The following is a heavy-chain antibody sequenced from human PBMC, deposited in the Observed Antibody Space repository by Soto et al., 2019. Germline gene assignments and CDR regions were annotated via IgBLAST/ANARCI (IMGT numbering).Heavy chain of an antibody. CDR3: ARGRGAARPLRPDGDSDNWFDP. V-gene: IGHV4-34*01. J-gene: IGHJ5*02. CDR2: INHSGST. CDR1: GGSFSGYY. Sequence: PSETLSLTCAVYGGSFSGYYWSWIRQPPGKGLEWIVEINHSGSTNYNPSLKSRVTISVDTSKNQFSLKLSSVTAADTAVYYCARGRGAARPLRPDGDSDNWFDPWGQGTLVTVSS. D-gene: IGHD6-6*01.